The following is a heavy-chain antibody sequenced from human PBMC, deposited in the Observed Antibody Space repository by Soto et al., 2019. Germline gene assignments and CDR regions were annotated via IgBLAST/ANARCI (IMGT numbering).Heavy chain of an antibody. CDR3: TTGEKDCSSTSCYGSFDY. CDR2: IWYDGSNK. V-gene: IGHV3-33*01. Sequence: GGSLRLSCAASGFTFSSYGMHWVRQAPGKGLEWVAVIWYDGSNKYYADSVKGRFTISRDNSKNTLYLQMNSLKTEDTAVYYCTTGEKDCSSTSCYGSFDYWGQGTLVTVSS. D-gene: IGHD2-2*01. CDR1: GFTFSSYG. J-gene: IGHJ4*02.